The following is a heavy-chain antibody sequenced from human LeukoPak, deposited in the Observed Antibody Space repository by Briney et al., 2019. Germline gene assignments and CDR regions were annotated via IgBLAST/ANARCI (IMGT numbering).Heavy chain of an antibody. V-gene: IGHV1-69*04. J-gene: IGHJ6*02. CDR3: ARGAVGTTTRGFYYYYGLDV. CDR1: GATFSSDA. CDR2: IIPIPAIA. Sequence: SVKVSCKASGATFSSDAMNWVRQAPGQGLEWMGRIIPIPAIANYAQKFQGRVTITADKSTSTAYMELTSLGSEDTAIYYCARGAVGTTTRGFYYYYGLDVWGQGTTVTVSS. D-gene: IGHD1-26*01.